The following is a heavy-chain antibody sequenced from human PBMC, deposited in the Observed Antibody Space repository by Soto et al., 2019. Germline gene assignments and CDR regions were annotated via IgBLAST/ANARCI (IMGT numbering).Heavy chain of an antibody. D-gene: IGHD3-10*01. Sequence: GGSLRLSCGASGFTFSSYGMHWVRQAPGKGLEWVAVISYDGSNKYYAGSVKGRFTISRDNSKNTLYLQMNSLRAEDTAVYYCAKDATMVRGKKGSYYYGMAVWGQGTTVTVSS. J-gene: IGHJ6*02. CDR1: GFTFSSYG. V-gene: IGHV3-30*18. CDR3: AKDATMVRGKKGSYYYGMAV. CDR2: ISYDGSNK.